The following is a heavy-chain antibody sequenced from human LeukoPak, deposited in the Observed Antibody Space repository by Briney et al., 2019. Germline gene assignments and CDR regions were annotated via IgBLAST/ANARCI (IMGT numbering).Heavy chain of an antibody. V-gene: IGHV3-33*06. CDR1: GFTFSSYG. CDR3: AKDLTTGTLSFDY. J-gene: IGHJ4*02. Sequence: SLRLSCAASGFTFSSYGIHWVRQAPGKGLEWVAVIWYDGSNKYYADSVKGRFTISRDNSKNTLYLQMNSLRAEDTAVYYCAKDLTTGTLSFDYWGQGTLVTVSS. D-gene: IGHD1-1*01. CDR2: IWYDGSNK.